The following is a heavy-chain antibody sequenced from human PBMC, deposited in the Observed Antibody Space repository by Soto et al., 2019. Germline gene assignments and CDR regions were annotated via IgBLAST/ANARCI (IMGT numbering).Heavy chain of an antibody. D-gene: IGHD1-20*01. Sequence: GESLKISCKGSGYSFTSYWIGWVRQMPGKGLEWMGIIYPGDSDTRYSPSFQGQVTISADKSISTAYLQWSSLKASDTAMYYCARLITGTYYYYYGMDVWGQGTTVTVS. CDR1: GYSFTSYW. V-gene: IGHV5-51*01. J-gene: IGHJ6*02. CDR2: IYPGDSDT. CDR3: ARLITGTYYYYYGMDV.